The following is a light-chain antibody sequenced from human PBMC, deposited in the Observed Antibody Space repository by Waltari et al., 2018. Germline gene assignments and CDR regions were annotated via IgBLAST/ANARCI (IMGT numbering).Light chain of an antibody. CDR3: QSYDGDRSWV. Sequence: FILTQSHSVSESPGRTVTISCSGSGGSFATNYVQWYQQRPGSAPTTVLDVDNQRPSRVPDRFSGSVDSSSNSASLTISGLQTEDEADYYCQSYDGDRSWVFGGGTKLTVL. J-gene: IGLJ3*02. V-gene: IGLV6-57*02. CDR2: VDN. CDR1: GGSFATNY.